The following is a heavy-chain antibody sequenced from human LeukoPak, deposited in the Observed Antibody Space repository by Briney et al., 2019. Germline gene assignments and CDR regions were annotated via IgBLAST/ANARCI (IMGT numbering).Heavy chain of an antibody. V-gene: IGHV1-3*01. CDR3: ARAQLGSNRPGDY. D-gene: IGHD6-13*01. CDR2: INADTGDT. Sequence: GASVKVSCKASGYTFSSYDIHWVRQAPGQRLEWMGWINADTGDTKYSQKFQGKVTITRDTSASTDYMELSSLQSEDTAVYYCARAQLGSNRPGDYWGQGTLVTVSS. CDR1: GYTFSSYD. J-gene: IGHJ4*02.